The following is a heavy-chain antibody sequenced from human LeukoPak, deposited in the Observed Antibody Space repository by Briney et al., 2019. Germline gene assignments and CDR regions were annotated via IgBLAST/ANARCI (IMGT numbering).Heavy chain of an antibody. Sequence: SQTLSLTCAVSGGSISSGGYSWSWIRQAPGKGLEWIGYIYHSGSTYYNPSLKSRVTISVDRSKNQFSLKLSSVTAADTAVYYCARAPTYYDILTGYYAPHFDYWGQGTLVTVSS. V-gene: IGHV4-30-2*01. CDR2: IYHSGST. CDR3: ARAPTYYDILTGYYAPHFDY. CDR1: GGSISSGGYS. D-gene: IGHD3-9*01. J-gene: IGHJ4*02.